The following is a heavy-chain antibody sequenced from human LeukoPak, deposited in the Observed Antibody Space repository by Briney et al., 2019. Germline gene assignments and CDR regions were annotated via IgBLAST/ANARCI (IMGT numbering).Heavy chain of an antibody. V-gene: IGHV3-11*06. CDR3: ARDLEAAAGPFDY. CDR2: ISSSSSYT. CDR1: GFTFSDYY. Sequence: GGSLRLSCAASGFTFSDYYVSWIRQAPGKGLEWVSYISSSSSYTNYADSVKGRFTISRDNAKNSLYLQMNSLRAEDTAVYYCARDLEAAAGPFDYWGQGTLVTVSS. J-gene: IGHJ4*02. D-gene: IGHD6-13*01.